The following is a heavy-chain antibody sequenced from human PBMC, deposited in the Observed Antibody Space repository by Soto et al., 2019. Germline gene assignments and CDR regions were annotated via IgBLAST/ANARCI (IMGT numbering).Heavy chain of an antibody. V-gene: IGHV5-10-1*01. J-gene: IGHJ6*02. Sequence: PGESLKISCKGSGYSFTSYWISWVRQMPGKGLEWMGRIDPSDSYTNYSPSFQGHVTISADKSISTAYLQWSSLKASDTAMYYCARLWVVPARDYYYGMDVWGQGTTVTVSS. CDR2: IDPSDSYT. D-gene: IGHD2-2*01. CDR3: ARLWVVPARDYYYGMDV. CDR1: GYSFTSYW.